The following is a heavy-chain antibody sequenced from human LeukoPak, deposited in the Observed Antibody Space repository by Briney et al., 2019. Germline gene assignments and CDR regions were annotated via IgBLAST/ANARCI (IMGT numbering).Heavy chain of an antibody. CDR3: ASSAAEYLYYFDY. D-gene: IGHD6-13*01. J-gene: IGHJ4*02. V-gene: IGHV4-34*01. Sequence: SETLSLTCAVYGGSFSGYYWSWIRQPPGKGLEWIGEINHSGSTNYNLSLKSRVTISVDTSKNQFSLKLSSVTAADTAVYYCASSAAEYLYYFDYWGQGTLVTVSS. CDR1: GGSFSGYY. CDR2: INHSGST.